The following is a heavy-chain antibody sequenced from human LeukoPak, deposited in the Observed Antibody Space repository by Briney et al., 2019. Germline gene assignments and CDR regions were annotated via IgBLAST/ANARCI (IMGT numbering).Heavy chain of an antibody. Sequence: SETLSLTCTVSGGSISSGGYYWSWIRQPPGKGLEWIGYIYHSGSTYYNPSLKSRVTISVDKSKNQFSLKLSSVTAADTAVYYCARASWIAAAGSPAYYFDYWGQGTLVTVSS. CDR3: ARASWIAAAGSPAYYFDY. CDR1: GGSISSGGYY. CDR2: IYHSGST. V-gene: IGHV4-30-2*01. D-gene: IGHD6-13*01. J-gene: IGHJ4*02.